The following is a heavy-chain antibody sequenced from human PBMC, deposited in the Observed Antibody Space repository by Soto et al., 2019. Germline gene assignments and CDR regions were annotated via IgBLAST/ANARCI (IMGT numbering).Heavy chain of an antibody. J-gene: IGHJ5*02. Sequence: QITLKESGPTLVKPTQTLTLTCTFSGFSLSTSGVGVGWIRQPPGKALEWLALIYWDDDKRYSPSLKSRLTIPQDTSKNQVVLTMTNMDPVDTATYYCAHSLIGYYYDSSGSNWFDPWGQGTLVTVSS. CDR1: GFSLSTSGVG. V-gene: IGHV2-5*02. CDR2: IYWDDDK. CDR3: AHSLIGYYYDSSGSNWFDP. D-gene: IGHD3-22*01.